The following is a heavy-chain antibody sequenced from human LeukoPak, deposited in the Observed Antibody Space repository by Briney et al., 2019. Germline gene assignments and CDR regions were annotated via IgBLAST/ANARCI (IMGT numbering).Heavy chain of an antibody. J-gene: IGHJ4*02. Sequence: GGSLRLSCAASGFTFSSYSMNWVRQAPGKGPEWVSSISSSSSYIYYADSVKGRFTISRDNAKNSLYLQMNSLRAEDTAVYYCARGKKGLVGATDYWGQGTLVTVSS. D-gene: IGHD1-26*01. CDR2: ISSSSSYI. V-gene: IGHV3-21*01. CDR3: ARGKKGLVGATDY. CDR1: GFTFSSYS.